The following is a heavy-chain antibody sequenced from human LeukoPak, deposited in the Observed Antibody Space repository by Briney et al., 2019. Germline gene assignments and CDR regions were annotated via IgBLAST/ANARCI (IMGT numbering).Heavy chain of an antibody. CDR3: ARIRCGHSGSVCYNH. V-gene: IGHV4-34*01. Sequence: SETLSLPCGVFGVSINDYYWRWIRQSPGKGLEWIGEISHTEGTRYNPSLESRVNMSVGTSENQLSLKLIFVTAADTAVYCCARIRCGHSGSVCYNHWGLGTLVTVSS. CDR1: GVSINDYY. D-gene: IGHD3-9*01. J-gene: IGHJ4*02. CDR2: ISHTEGT.